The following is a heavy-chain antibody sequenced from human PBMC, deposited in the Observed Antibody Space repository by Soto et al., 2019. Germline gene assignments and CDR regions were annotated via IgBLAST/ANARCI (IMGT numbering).Heavy chain of an antibody. V-gene: IGHV1-58*02. J-gene: IGHJ3*02. D-gene: IGHD3-22*01. CDR1: GFTFTSSA. Sequence: GASVKVSCKASGFTFTSSAMQWVRQARGQRLEWIGWIVVGSGNTSYAQKFQGRVTMTRDTSTSTVYMELSSLRSEDTAVYYCARAIEESRSHDAFDIWGQGTMVTVSS. CDR3: ARAIEESRSHDAFDI. CDR2: IVVGSGNT.